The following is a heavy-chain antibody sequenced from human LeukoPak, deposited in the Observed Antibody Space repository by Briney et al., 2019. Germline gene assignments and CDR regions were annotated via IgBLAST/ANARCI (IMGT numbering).Heavy chain of an antibody. V-gene: IGHV3-21*04. CDR2: ISTGSTYI. CDR3: VGSGSYSGYFQH. Sequence: GGSLRLSCAASGFTFNSYTMTWVRQAPGKGLEWVSSISTGSTYIYYADSVKGRFTISRDNAKNSLYLQMNSLRAEDMALYYCVGSGSYSGYFQHWGQGTLVTVSS. J-gene: IGHJ1*01. CDR1: GFTFNSYT. D-gene: IGHD1-26*01.